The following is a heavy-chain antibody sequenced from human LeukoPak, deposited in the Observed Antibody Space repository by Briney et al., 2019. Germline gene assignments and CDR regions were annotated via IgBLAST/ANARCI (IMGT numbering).Heavy chain of an antibody. V-gene: IGHV3-48*02. D-gene: IGHD6-25*01. CDR2: VSSSGTTT. CDR3: AKEPNSYSSGWYFQH. J-gene: IGHJ1*01. CDR1: GFTFSSYS. Sequence: GGSLRLSCAASGFTFSSYSVIWARQAPGKGLEWVSYVSSSGTTTYYADSVKGRFTISRDNGKNLVSLQMNSLRDEDTAVYYCAKEPNSYSSGWYFQHWGQGTLVTVSS.